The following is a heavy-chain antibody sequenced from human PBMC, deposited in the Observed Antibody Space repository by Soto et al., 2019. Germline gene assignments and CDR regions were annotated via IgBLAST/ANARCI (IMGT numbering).Heavy chain of an antibody. V-gene: IGHV4-34*02. D-gene: IGHD3-22*01. J-gene: IGHJ4*02. Sequence: QVQLQQGGAGLLKPSETLSLTCVVYGGSFSGYYWSWIRQPPGKGLEWFGEVNHSGGIDYTPSLKSRVTISVDTAQNQFSLKLSSVTAADPAVYSCAGRNGYYSGIDYWGQGPLVTVSS. CDR3: AGRNGYYSGIDY. CDR1: GGSFSGYY. CDR2: VNHSGGI.